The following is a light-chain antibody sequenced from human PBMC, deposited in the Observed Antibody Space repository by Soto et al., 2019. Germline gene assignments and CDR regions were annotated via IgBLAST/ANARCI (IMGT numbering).Light chain of an antibody. J-gene: IGKJ5*01. V-gene: IGKV3-11*01. CDR1: QSVSSY. Sequence: IVLTQSHATLSLSPGDRVTLSCRASQSVSSYLAWYHQKPCQAPRLLIYDASIRASGIPARFSCIGSGTDFTLTISSLDPEDFAVYYCQQRSNRPLTFGQGTRLEIK. CDR3: QQRSNRPLT. CDR2: DAS.